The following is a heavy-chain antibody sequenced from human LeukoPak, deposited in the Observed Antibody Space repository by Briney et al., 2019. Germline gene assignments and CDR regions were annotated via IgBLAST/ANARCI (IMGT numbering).Heavy chain of an antibody. V-gene: IGHV5-51*01. J-gene: IGHJ6*03. CDR2: VYPGDSDT. D-gene: IGHD2-2*01. CDR3: VRSPAVGYDRPGLYFYYMDV. Sequence: GESLKISCKGSGYIFTNDWIGWVRQMPGKGLEWMGIVYPGDSDTRYSPSFEGQVTISADKSINTGYLQWSSLTASDTAIYYCVRSPAVGYDRPGLYFYYMDVWGKGTPVTVSS. CDR1: GYIFTNDW.